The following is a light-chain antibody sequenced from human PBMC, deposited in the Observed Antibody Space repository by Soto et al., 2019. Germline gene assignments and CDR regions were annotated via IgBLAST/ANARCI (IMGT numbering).Light chain of an antibody. Sequence: DIQMTQSPSTLSASVGGRVTITCRASQSISSWLAWYQQKPGKAPKLLIYKASSLESGVPSRFSGSGSGTEFTLTISSLQPDDFATYYCQQSYSTPPYTFGQGTKLEIK. CDR1: QSISSW. CDR3: QQSYSTPPYT. V-gene: IGKV1-5*03. CDR2: KAS. J-gene: IGKJ2*01.